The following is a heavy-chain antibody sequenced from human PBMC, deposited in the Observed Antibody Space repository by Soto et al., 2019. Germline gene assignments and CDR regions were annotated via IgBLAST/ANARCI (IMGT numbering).Heavy chain of an antibody. CDR2: IKQEGSEE. V-gene: IGHV3-7*03. J-gene: IGHJ6*02. CDR1: GFTFSTYW. Sequence: GGSLRLSCAASGFTFSTYWMTWVRQAPGKGLEWVVNIKQEGSEEYYVDSVKGRFTISRDNAKNSLYLQMNSLRVEDTAVYYCARASSGWYTDYYYYGLDVWGQGTTVTVSS. D-gene: IGHD6-19*01. CDR3: ARASSGWYTDYYYYGLDV.